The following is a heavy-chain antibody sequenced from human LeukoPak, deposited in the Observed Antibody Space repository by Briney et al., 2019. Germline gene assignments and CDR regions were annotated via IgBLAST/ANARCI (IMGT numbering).Heavy chain of an antibody. CDR3: ARGIRGGSYFLFDY. D-gene: IGHD1-26*01. Sequence: PGGSLRLSCAASGFTFSSYWMSWVRQAAGRGLEWVANIKQDGSEKYYVDSVKGRFTISRDNAKNSLYLQMNSLRAEDTAVYYCARGIRGGSYFLFDYWGQGTLVTVSS. CDR1: GFTFSSYW. CDR2: IKQDGSEK. V-gene: IGHV3-7*01. J-gene: IGHJ4*02.